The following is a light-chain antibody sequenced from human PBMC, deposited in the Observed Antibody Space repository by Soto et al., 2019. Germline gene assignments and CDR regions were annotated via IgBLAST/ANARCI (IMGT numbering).Light chain of an antibody. Sequence: IQMTQSPSSLSASLGDRVTITCRASQDISQSVNWYQQKPGKAPKLLIYAARSLESGVPSRFSGSGSRTEFALSISSLQPEDSATYFCQQSTVTPHTFGQGTMLQI. CDR2: AAR. V-gene: IGKV1-39*01. CDR3: QQSTVTPHT. CDR1: QDISQS. J-gene: IGKJ2*01.